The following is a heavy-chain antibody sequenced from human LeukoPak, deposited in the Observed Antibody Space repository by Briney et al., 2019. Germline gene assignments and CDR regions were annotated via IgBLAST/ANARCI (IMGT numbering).Heavy chain of an antibody. Sequence: GGSLRLSCAASGLTVSSNYMSWVRQAPGKGLEWVSVIYSGGSTYYADSVKGRFTISRDNSKNTLYLQMNSLRAEDTAVYYCARVRGSLESYYYYYYMDVWGKGTMVTVSS. CDR1: GLTVSSNY. D-gene: IGHD3-10*01. V-gene: IGHV3-66*01. J-gene: IGHJ6*03. CDR2: IYSGGST. CDR3: ARVRGSLESYYYYYYMDV.